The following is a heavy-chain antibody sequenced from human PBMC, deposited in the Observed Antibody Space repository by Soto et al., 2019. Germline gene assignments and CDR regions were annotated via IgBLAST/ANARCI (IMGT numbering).Heavy chain of an antibody. CDR2: IYYSGST. D-gene: IGHD6-13*01. CDR1: GGSISSGDYY. Sequence: LSLTCTVSGGSISSGDYYWSWIRQPPGKGLEWIGYIYYSGSTYYNPSLKSRVTISVDTSKNQFSLKLSSVTAADTAVYYCARVGYSSSWDNWLDPWGEGTLVTVSS. CDR3: ARVGYSSSWDNWLDP. V-gene: IGHV4-30-4*01. J-gene: IGHJ5*02.